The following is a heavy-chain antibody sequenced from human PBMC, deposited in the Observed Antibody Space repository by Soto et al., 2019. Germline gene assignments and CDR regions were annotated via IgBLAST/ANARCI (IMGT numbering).Heavy chain of an antibody. J-gene: IGHJ4*02. CDR1: GFTFSSSA. D-gene: IGHD3-22*01. Sequence: GGSLRLSCAASGFTFSSSAMSWVRQAPGKGLEWVSAISGSGVSTYYADSVKGRFTISRDNSKNTLYLQMNSLRAEDTAVYYCAKSPGMYYYDSSGYYHYDYWGQGTLVTVSS. CDR2: ISGSGVST. CDR3: AKSPGMYYYDSSGYYHYDY. V-gene: IGHV3-23*01.